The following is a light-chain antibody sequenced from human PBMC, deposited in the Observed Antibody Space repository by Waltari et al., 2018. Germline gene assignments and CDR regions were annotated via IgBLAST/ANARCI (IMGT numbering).Light chain of an antibody. Sequence: DIVMTQSPLSLPVPPGEPASISCRSSQRLLHGNGYNYLDWYLQKPGQSPQILIDLGSNRASGVPDRCSGSGSGTDFTLKISRVEAEDAGVYYCMEALQSVTFGQGTRLEIK. CDR3: MEALQSVT. J-gene: IGKJ5*01. CDR1: QRLLHGNGYNY. V-gene: IGKV2-28*01. CDR2: LGS.